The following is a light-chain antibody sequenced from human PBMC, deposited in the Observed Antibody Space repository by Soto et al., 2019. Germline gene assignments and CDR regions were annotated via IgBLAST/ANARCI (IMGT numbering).Light chain of an antibody. CDR1: QSVSSSY. J-gene: IGKJ3*01. CDR3: QQYGSSRGT. Sequence: EIVLTQSPGTLSLSPGERATLSCRASQSVSSSYLAWYQQKPGQAPRLLIYGASSRATGIPDRFSGSGSGTDFTLTISRLEPEAFAVYYCQQYGSSRGTFGPGTKVDIK. CDR2: GAS. V-gene: IGKV3-20*01.